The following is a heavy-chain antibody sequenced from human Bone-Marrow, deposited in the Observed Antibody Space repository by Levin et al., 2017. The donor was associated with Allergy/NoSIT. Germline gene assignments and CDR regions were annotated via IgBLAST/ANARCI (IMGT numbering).Heavy chain of an antibody. CDR2: IGVDSNSV. J-gene: IGHJ4*02. CDR3: VRDSQYAFDY. V-gene: IGHV3-48*04. Sequence: GGSLRLSCAASGFTFRSYSVNWFRQAPGKGLEWISYIGVDSNSVTYADSVKGRFTISRDNARNSLYLQMNSLRVEDTAVYYCVRDSQYAFDYWGQGALVTVSS. CDR1: GFTFRSYS. D-gene: IGHD2-8*01.